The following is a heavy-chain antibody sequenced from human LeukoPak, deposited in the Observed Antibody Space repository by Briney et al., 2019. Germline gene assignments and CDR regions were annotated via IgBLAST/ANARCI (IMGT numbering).Heavy chain of an antibody. J-gene: IGHJ4*02. CDR2: ISAYNGNT. Sequence: GASVKVSCKASGYTFTSYGISWVRQAPGQGLEWMGWISAYNGNTNYAQKLQGRVTMTTDKSTSTAYMELRSLRSDDTAVYYCAREDYVSGSYSNPDYWGQGTLVTVSS. V-gene: IGHV1-18*01. D-gene: IGHD3-10*01. CDR1: GYTFTSYG. CDR3: AREDYVSGSYSNPDY.